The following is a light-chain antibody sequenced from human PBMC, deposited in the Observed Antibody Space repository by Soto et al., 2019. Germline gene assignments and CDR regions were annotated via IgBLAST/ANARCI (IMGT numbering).Light chain of an antibody. J-gene: IGKJ1*01. CDR3: QQYGSSGT. CDR2: GAS. V-gene: IGKV3-20*01. CDR1: QSVSRSS. Sequence: EIVLTQSPGTLSLSIGERTTLSCRASQSVSRSSLTWYQQKPGQAPRLLISGASSRATGIPDRFSGSGSGTDFTLTISRLEPEDFEVYYCQQYGSSGTFGQGTKVEIK.